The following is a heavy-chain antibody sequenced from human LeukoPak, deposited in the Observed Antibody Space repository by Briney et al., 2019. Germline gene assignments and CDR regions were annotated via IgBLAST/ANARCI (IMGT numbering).Heavy chain of an antibody. CDR1: GYTLTELS. J-gene: IGHJ5*02. Sequence: APVKVSCKVSGYTLTELSMHWVRQAPGKGLEWMGGFDPEDGETIYAQKFQGRVTMTEDTSTDTAYMELSSLRSEDTAVYYCARDEYSSSSGFQIWFDPWGQGTLVTVSS. V-gene: IGHV1-24*01. D-gene: IGHD6-6*01. CDR2: FDPEDGET. CDR3: ARDEYSSSSGFQIWFDP.